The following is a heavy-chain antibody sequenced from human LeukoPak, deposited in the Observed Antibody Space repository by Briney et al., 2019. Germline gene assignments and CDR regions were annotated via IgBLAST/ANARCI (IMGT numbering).Heavy chain of an antibody. CDR2: IIPIFGTA. CDR1: GGTFSSYA. V-gene: IGHV1-69*13. Sequence: SVKVFCKASGGTFSSYAISWVRQAPGQGLEWMGGIIPIFGTANYAQKFQGRVTITADESTSTAYMELSSLRSEDTAVYYCARPAAIDYYYYYMDVWGKGTTVTVSS. D-gene: IGHD2-2*01. CDR3: ARPAAIDYYYYYMDV. J-gene: IGHJ6*03.